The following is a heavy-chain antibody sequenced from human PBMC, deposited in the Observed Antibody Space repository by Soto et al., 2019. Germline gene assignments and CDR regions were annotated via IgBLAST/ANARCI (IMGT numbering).Heavy chain of an antibody. CDR2: ISAYNGNT. D-gene: IGHD2-2*01. V-gene: IGHV1-18*01. CDR3: ARGVIVVGPAAIHYYYYGMDV. J-gene: IGHJ6*02. CDR1: GYTFTSYG. Sequence: GASVKVSCKASGYTFTSYGISWVRQAPGQGLEGMGWISAYNGNTNYAQKLQGRVTMTTDTSTSTAYMELRSLRSDDTAVYYRARGVIVVGPAAIHYYYYGMDVWGQGNTVTVSS.